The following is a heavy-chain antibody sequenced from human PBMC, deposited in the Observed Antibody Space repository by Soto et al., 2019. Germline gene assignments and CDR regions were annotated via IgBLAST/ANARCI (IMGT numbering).Heavy chain of an antibody. Sequence: KASETLSLTCGVNDGFFSGYSWTWIRQPPGKGLEWIGEINYRGGTTYNPSLKSRATIAIDTSKSQFTLTLSSVTAADTALYYCARSYYNILTGHYTWGQGTQVTVSS. J-gene: IGHJ5*02. CDR2: INYRGGT. V-gene: IGHV4-34*01. D-gene: IGHD3-9*01. CDR3: ARSYYNILTGHYT. CDR1: DGFFSGYS.